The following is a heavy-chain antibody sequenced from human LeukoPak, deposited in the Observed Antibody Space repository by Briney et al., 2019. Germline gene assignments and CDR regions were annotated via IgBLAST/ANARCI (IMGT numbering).Heavy chain of an antibody. CDR3: ATVFAAAAPGWFDP. J-gene: IGHJ5*02. D-gene: IGHD6-13*01. CDR2: FDPEDGET. V-gene: IGHV1-24*01. Sequence: ASVKVPCKVSGYTLTELSMHWVRQAPGKGLEWMGGFDPEDGETIYAQKFQGRVTMTEDTSTDTAYMELSSLRSEDTAVYYCATVFAAAAPGWFDPWGQGTLVTVSS. CDR1: GYTLTELS.